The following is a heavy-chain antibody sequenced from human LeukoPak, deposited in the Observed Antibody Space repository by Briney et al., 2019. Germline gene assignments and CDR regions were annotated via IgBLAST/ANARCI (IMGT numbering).Heavy chain of an antibody. D-gene: IGHD5-18*01. V-gene: IGHV3-23*01. Sequence: GGSLRLSCAASGFTFSSYGMHWVRQAPGKGLEWVSAISGSGGSTYYADSVKGRFTISRGNSKNTLYLQMNSLRAEDTAVYYCARSGYSYLYYFDYWGQGTLVTVSS. J-gene: IGHJ4*02. CDR3: ARSGYSYLYYFDY. CDR2: ISGSGGST. CDR1: GFTFSSYG.